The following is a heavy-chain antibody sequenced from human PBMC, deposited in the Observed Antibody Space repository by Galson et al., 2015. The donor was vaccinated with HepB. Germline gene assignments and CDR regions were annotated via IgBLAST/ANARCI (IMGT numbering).Heavy chain of an antibody. CDR3: ARLLCTSTTCYFYFDY. D-gene: IGHD2-2*01. Sequence: QSGAEVKKPGESLTISCQGSGYSFTNYWISWVRQMPGKGLEYMGRIDPSDSYTYYSPSFQGHVTISADKSISTAYLQWSSLKASDTAMYYCARLLCTSTTCYFYFDYWGQGTLVTVSS. V-gene: IGHV5-10-1*01. CDR1: GYSFTNYW. J-gene: IGHJ4*02. CDR2: IDPSDSYT.